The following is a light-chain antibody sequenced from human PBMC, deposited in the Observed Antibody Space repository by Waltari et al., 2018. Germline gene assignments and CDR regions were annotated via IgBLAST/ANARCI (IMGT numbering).Light chain of an antibody. CDR2: GDD. Sequence: QSVLTQPPSVSGAPGQSVPISCTGSSPNIGAGYDVHWYQQIPGSAPKVLIYGDDNRPSGVPGRFSGSKSGTSASLSVTGLHVEDEADYFCQSYDRDLNAVLFGGGTKLTVL. V-gene: IGLV1-40*01. CDR1: SPNIGAGYD. J-gene: IGLJ2*01. CDR3: QSYDRDLNAVL.